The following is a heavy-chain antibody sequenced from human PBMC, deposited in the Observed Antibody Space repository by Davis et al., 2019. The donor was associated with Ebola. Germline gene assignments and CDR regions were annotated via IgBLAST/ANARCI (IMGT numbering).Heavy chain of an antibody. J-gene: IGHJ6*02. CDR1: GGSFSGYY. Sequence: SETLSLTCAVYGGSFSGYYWSWIRQPPGKGLEWIGEINHSGSTNYNPSLKSRVTISVDTSKNQFSLKLSSVTAADTAVYYCARGDIVVVPAAIYDYYYGMDVWGQGTTVTVSS. CDR3: ARGDIVVVPAAIYDYYYGMDV. V-gene: IGHV4-34*01. D-gene: IGHD2-2*01. CDR2: INHSGST.